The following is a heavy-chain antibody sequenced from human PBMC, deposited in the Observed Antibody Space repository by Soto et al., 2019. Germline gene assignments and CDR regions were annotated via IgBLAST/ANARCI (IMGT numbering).Heavy chain of an antibody. D-gene: IGHD3-16*02. J-gene: IGHJ6*03. CDR3: ARDVIPPKDRPKTYYYYMDV. Sequence: SVKVSCKASGGTFSSYAISWVRQAPGQGLEWMGGIIPIFGTANYAQKFQGRVTITADESTSTAYMELSSLRSEDTAVYYCARDVIPPKDRPKTYYYYMDVWGKGTTVTVSS. V-gene: IGHV1-69*13. CDR1: GGTFSSYA. CDR2: IIPIFGTA.